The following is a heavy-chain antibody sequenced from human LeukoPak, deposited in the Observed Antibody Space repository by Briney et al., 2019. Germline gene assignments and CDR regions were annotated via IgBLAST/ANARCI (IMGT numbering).Heavy chain of an antibody. CDR2: IKQDGSEK. CDR3: ARALTLYYDILTGWHFDY. D-gene: IGHD3-9*01. CDR1: GFTVSSNY. J-gene: IGHJ4*02. Sequence: GGSLRLSCAASGFTVSSNYMSWVRQAPGKGLEWVANIKQDGSEKYYVDSVKGRFTISRDNAKNSLYLQMNSLRAEDTAVYYCARALTLYYDILTGWHFDYWGQGTLVTVSS. V-gene: IGHV3-7*01.